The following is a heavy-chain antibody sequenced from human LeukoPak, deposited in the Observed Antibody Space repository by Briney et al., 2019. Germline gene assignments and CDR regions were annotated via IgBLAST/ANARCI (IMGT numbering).Heavy chain of an antibody. Sequence: GGSLRRSCAASGFTFSSYSMNWVRQAPGKGLEWVSYISSSSSTIYYADSVKGRFTISRDNAKNSLYLQMNSLRAENTAVYYCAREGAVVPAAILGYGMDVWGQGTTVTVSS. J-gene: IGHJ6*02. CDR1: GFTFSSYS. CDR3: AREGAVVPAAILGYGMDV. CDR2: ISSSSSTI. D-gene: IGHD2-2*01. V-gene: IGHV3-48*04.